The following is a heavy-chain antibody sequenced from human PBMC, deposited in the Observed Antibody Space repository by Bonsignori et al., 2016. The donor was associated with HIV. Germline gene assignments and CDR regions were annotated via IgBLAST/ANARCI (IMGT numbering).Heavy chain of an antibody. CDR3: AKSSDYYDSSGYYQYFQH. CDR2: ISWNSGSI. J-gene: IGHJ1*01. Sequence: VRQAPGKGLEWVSGISWNSGSIGYADSVKGRFTISRDNAKNSLYLQMNSLRAEDTALYYCAKSSDYYDSSGYYQYFQHWGQGTLVTVSS. V-gene: IGHV3-9*01. D-gene: IGHD3-22*01.